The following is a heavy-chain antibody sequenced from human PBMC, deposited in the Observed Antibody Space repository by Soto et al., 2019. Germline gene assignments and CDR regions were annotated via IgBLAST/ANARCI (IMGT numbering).Heavy chain of an antibody. CDR1: GGSISSSSYY. CDR3: ARKHTYYYDSSGYYKEYNWFDP. CDR2: IYYSGST. V-gene: IGHV4-39*01. Sequence: SETLSLTCTVSGGSISSSSYYWGWIRQPPGKGLEWIGSIYYSGSTYYNPSLKSRVTISVDTSKNQSSLKLSSVTAADTAVYYCARKHTYYYDSSGYYKEYNWFDPWGQGTLVTVSS. D-gene: IGHD3-22*01. J-gene: IGHJ5*02.